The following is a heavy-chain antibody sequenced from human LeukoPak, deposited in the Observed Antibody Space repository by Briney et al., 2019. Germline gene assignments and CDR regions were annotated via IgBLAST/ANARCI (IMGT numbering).Heavy chain of an antibody. Sequence: PSGTLSLTCTDSGGSLSSDCWSWGRQPPGKRREWSGYLFYSGSTNYNPSLKSRVAISVDTSKNHCSLTLSSVTAADTAVYYCVRSDDFWSGYYGYWGQGTLVTVSS. J-gene: IGHJ4*02. V-gene: IGHV4-59*01. D-gene: IGHD3-3*01. CDR3: VRSDDFWSGYYGY. CDR2: LFYSGST. CDR1: GGSLSSDC.